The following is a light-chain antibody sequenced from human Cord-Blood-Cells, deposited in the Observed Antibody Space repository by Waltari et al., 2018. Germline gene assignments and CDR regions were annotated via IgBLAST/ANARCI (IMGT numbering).Light chain of an antibody. J-gene: IGLJ2*01. CDR2: DVS. CDR1: SSDVGGYYY. CDR3: CSYAGSYTFV. Sequence: QSALTQPRSVSGSPAQSATISCTGTSSDVGGYYYVSWYQQHPGNAPTLMIYDVSKRPSGVPDRFSGSKSGNTASLTISGLQAEDEADYYCCSYAGSYTFVFGGGTKLTVL. V-gene: IGLV2-11*02.